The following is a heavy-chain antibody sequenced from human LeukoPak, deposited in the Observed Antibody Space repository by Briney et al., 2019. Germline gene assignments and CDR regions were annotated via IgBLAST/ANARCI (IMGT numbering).Heavy chain of an antibody. CDR3: ARGQVVVAATRIRGFDY. Sequence: GESLKISCKGSGYSFTSYWIGWVRQAPGQRLEWMGWINAGNGNTKYSQKFQGRVTITRDTSASTAYMELSSLRSEDTAVYYCARGQVVVAATRIRGFDYWGQGTLVTVSS. V-gene: IGHV1-3*01. CDR1: GYSFTSYW. D-gene: IGHD2-15*01. CDR2: INAGNGNT. J-gene: IGHJ4*02.